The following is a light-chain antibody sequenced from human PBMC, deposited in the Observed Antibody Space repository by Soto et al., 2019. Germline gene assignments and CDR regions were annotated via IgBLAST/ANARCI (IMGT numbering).Light chain of an antibody. CDR1: QDISRY. Sequence: IHMAHSPSSLSASLGDIVTITFRASQDISRYLAWYQQRPGKAPKLLIYAASTLHSGVPSRFSGSRSGTEFTLTISGLQPEDFATYYCQKINTFPITFGQGTRLEIK. V-gene: IGKV1-9*01. CDR2: AAS. CDR3: QKINTFPIT. J-gene: IGKJ5*01.